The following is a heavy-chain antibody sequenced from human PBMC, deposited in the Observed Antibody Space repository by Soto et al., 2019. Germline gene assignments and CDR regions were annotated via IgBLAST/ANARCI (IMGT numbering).Heavy chain of an antibody. CDR2: ISAYNGNT. CDR3: ARXAAPLRFLERLSHYFDY. CDR1: GYTFTSCG. J-gene: IGHJ4*02. V-gene: IGHV1-18*01. Sequence: ASVKVSCKASGYTFTSCGISWVRQAPGQGLEWMGWISAYNGNTNYAQKLQGRVTMTTDTSTSTAYMELRSLRSDDTAVYYCARXAAPLRFLERLSHYFDYWGQGTLVTVSS. D-gene: IGHD3-3*01.